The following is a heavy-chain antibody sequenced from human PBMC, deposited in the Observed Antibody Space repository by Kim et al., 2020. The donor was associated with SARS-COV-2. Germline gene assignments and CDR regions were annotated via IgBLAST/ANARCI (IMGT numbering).Heavy chain of an antibody. V-gene: IGHV4-59*01. Sequence: SETLSLTCTVSDAYISSYYWSWIRQSPGKGLEWIGYIFYSGSTRYNPSLKSRVTISEDPSTRQFSLRLTSLTPADTAIYYCAKSYSTAWFSLYFWGPG. CDR2: IFYSGST. CDR1: DAYISSYY. J-gene: IGHJ4*02. D-gene: IGHD1-26*01. CDR3: AKSYSTAWFSLYF.